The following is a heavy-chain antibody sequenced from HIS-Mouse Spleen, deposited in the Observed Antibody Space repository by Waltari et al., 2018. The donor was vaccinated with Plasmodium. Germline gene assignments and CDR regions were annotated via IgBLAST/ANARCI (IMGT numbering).Heavy chain of an antibody. CDR1: GGSLSVSH. CDR3: ARVTSSGVYWYFDL. V-gene: IGHV4-34*01. J-gene: IGHJ2*01. CDR2: ISHSGST. D-gene: IGHD3-3*01. Sequence: QVQLQQWGAGLLKPSETLSLTCAVYGGSLSVSHWTWTRQPPGKGLEWIGEISHSGSTNYNPSLKSRVTISVDTSKNQFSLKLSSVTAADTAVYYCARVTSSGVYWYFDLWGRGTLVTVSS.